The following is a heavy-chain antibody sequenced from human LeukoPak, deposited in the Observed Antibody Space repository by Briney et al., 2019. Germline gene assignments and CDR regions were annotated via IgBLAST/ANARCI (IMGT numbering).Heavy chain of an antibody. CDR3: ARSRYFDWLSPFDY. Sequence: ASVKVSCKASGYTFTNYGISWVRQAPGQGLEWMGWISAYNGNTNYAQKLQGRVTMTTDTSTSTAYMELRSLRSDDTAVYYCARSRYFDWLSPFDYWGQGTLVTVSS. J-gene: IGHJ4*02. CDR1: GYTFTNYG. CDR2: ISAYNGNT. V-gene: IGHV1-18*01. D-gene: IGHD3-9*01.